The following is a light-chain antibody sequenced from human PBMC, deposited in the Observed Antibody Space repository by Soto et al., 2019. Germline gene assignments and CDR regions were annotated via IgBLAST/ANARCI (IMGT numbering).Light chain of an antibody. CDR1: QSVSSN. Sequence: EIVMTQSPATLSVSPGERATLSCRASQSVSSNLAWYQQKPGQAPRLLIYGASTRATGIPARFSGSGSGTDFTLTISSLEPEDFAVYYCKLSQQRSDWPPITFGQGTRLEI. CDR2: GAS. V-gene: IGKV3-15*01. J-gene: IGKJ5*01. CDR3: KLSQQRSDWPPIT.